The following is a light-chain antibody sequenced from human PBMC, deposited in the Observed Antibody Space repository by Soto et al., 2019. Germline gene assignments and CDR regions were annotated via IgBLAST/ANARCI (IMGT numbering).Light chain of an antibody. CDR3: QQLNSYPL. J-gene: IGKJ3*01. Sequence: IQLTQSPSSLSASVGDRVTITCRASQGISSYLAWYQQKPGKAPKLLIYGASTLQTGVPSRFSGSGSGTDFTLTISSLPPEDFATSYCQQLNSYPLFGPGTKVDIK. CDR2: GAS. V-gene: IGKV1-9*01. CDR1: QGISSY.